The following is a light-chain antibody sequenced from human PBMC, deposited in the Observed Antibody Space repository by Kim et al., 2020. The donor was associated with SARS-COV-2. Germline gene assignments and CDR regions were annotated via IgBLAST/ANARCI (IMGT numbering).Light chain of an antibody. Sequence: DIQMTQSPSSLSASVGDRVTIPCRASRTISNYLHWYQQQPGKAPRLLISAASHLHSGVPSRFSGSGSGTDFALTISSLQPEDFATYFCQQTYGTPLTFGQGTKVDSK. V-gene: IGKV1-39*01. CDR2: AAS. CDR1: RTISNY. J-gene: IGKJ1*01. CDR3: QQTYGTPLT.